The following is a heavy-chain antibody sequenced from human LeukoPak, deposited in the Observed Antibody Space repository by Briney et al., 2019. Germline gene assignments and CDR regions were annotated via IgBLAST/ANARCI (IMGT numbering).Heavy chain of an antibody. V-gene: IGHV3-20*04. D-gene: IGHD6-6*01. CDR2: INWNGGST. J-gene: IGHJ4*02. Sequence: GGSLRLSCAASGFTFDDYGMSWVRQAPGKGLEWVSGINWNGGSTGYADSVKGRFTISRDNAKNSLYLQMNSLRAEDTAVYYCARDPKYSSSSEGTRWGQGTLVTVSS. CDR1: GFTFDDYG. CDR3: ARDPKYSSSSEGTR.